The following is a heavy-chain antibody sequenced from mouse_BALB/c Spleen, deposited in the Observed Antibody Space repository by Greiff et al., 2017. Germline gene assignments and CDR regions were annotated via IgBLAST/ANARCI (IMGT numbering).Heavy chain of an antibody. V-gene: IGHV2-6-7*01. J-gene: IGHJ4*01. CDR3: ARSLLKNAMDY. CDR1: GFSLTGYG. CDR2: IWGDGST. D-gene: IGHD2-10*01. Sequence: VKLMESGPGLVAPSQSLSITCTVSGFSLTGYGVNWVRQPPGKGLEWLGMIWGDGSTDYNSALKSRLSISKDNSKGQVFLKMNSLQTDDTARYYCARSLLKNAMDYWGQGTSVTVSS.